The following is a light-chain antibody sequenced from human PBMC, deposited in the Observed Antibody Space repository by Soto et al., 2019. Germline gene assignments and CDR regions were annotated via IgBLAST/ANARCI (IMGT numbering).Light chain of an antibody. J-gene: IGLJ1*01. Sequence: QSALTQPPSASGSPGQSVTISCTGTSSDVGGYNYVSWYQQHPGKAPKLMIYEVSNRPSGVSNRFSGSTSDNTASLTISGLQAEDEADYYCSSYTSSSTYVFGTGTKLTVL. CDR3: SSYTSSSTYV. CDR1: SSDVGGYNY. V-gene: IGLV2-14*01. CDR2: EVS.